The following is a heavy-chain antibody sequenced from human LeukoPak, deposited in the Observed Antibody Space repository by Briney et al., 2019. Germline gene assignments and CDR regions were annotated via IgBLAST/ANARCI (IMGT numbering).Heavy chain of an antibody. V-gene: IGHV4-59*12. J-gene: IGHJ4*02. CDR1: GGSISSYY. CDR2: IYYSGST. CDR3: ARDRSGYLFGY. D-gene: IGHD5-12*01. Sequence: SETLSLTCTVSGGSISSYYWSWIRQPPGKGLEWIGYIYYSGSTYYYPSLKSRVTISVDTSKNQFSLKLSSVTAADTAVYYCARDRSGYLFGYWGQGTLVTVSS.